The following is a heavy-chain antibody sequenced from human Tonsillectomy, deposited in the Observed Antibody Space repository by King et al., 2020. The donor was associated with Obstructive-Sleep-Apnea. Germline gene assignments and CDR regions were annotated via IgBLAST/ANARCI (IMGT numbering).Heavy chain of an antibody. CDR2: MYPHSGNT. J-gene: IGHJ4*02. CDR3: ARGSSRSFDI. CDR1: GYPFRSAE. Sequence: QLVQSGAEVQKPGASVKVSCKASGYPFRSAEIHWVRQAPGQGREWMGWMYPHSGNTAYVQKVQGRDTLTRKPPINTAYMELSSLRSTDTAVYFCARGSSRSFDIWGQGTLVTVS. D-gene: IGHD6-13*01. V-gene: IGHV1-8*01.